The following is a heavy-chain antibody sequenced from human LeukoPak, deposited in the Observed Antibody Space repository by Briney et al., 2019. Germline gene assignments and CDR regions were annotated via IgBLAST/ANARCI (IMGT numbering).Heavy chain of an antibody. Sequence: GGSLRLSCAASGFTFNSYWMSWVRQTPGKGLEWVANINQGGSEKHYVDSVRGRFTISRDNAKNSLYLQMNSLRDEDTSIYYCARDFGTTGYDLYDYWGQGTLVTVSS. V-gene: IGHV3-7*01. J-gene: IGHJ4*02. CDR3: ARDFGTTGYDLYDY. CDR2: INQGGSEK. CDR1: GFTFNSYW. D-gene: IGHD3-9*01.